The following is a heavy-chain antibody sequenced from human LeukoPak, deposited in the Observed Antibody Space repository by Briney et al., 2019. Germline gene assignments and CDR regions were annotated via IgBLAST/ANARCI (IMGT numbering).Heavy chain of an antibody. CDR1: GFTFSSYE. CDR2: ISSSGSTI. Sequence: GGSLRLSCAASGFTFSSYEMNWVRQAPGKGLEWVSYISSSGSTIYYADSVKGRFTISRDNAKNSLYLQMNSLRAEDTAVYYCAKETAIVVVITTHFDYWGQGTLVTVSS. V-gene: IGHV3-48*03. D-gene: IGHD3-22*01. CDR3: AKETAIVVVITTHFDY. J-gene: IGHJ4*02.